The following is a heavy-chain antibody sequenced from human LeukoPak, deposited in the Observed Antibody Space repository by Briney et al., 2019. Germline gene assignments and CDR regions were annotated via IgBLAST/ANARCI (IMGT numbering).Heavy chain of an antibody. Sequence: GGSLRLSCEGSGFTFSNYWMGWVRQAPGKGLQWVANIKTDGSEKYYVDSVKGRFTISRDNAKNALYLQMNSLRAEDTAVYYCATYSSLNRREFQFWGQGTLLTVSS. CDR2: IKTDGSEK. CDR3: ATYSSLNRREFQF. CDR1: GFTFSNYW. V-gene: IGHV3-7*01. J-gene: IGHJ1*01. D-gene: IGHD3-22*01.